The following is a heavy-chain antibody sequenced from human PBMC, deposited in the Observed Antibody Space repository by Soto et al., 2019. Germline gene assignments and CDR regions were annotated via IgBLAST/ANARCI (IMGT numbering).Heavy chain of an antibody. J-gene: IGHJ4*02. CDR1: GFTFSTHW. CDR3: AKDVR. CDR2: IKEAGSES. Sequence: EVQLVESGGDLVQPGGSLRLSCAASGFTFSTHWMSWVRQAPGKGLEWVANIKEAGSESYYADSVKGRFTISIDNAKNSLYLQMNGLRVEDTALYYCAKDVRWGQGTLVNVSS. V-gene: IGHV3-7*05.